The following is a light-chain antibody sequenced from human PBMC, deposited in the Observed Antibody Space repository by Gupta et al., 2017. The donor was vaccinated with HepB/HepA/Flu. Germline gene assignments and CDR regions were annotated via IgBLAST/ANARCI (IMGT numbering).Light chain of an antibody. CDR3: QSADNSSTYHLV. V-gene: IGLV3-25*03. J-gene: IGLJ2*01. CDR1: ALPKQY. CDR2: NDS. Sequence: SYELTQPPSVAVSPGQTARIPCSADALPKQYAYWYQQQPGQAPVLVIYNDSERPSGIPARFSGSSKGTTVTLITSGGQEEDEDDYYCQSADNSSTYHLVFGGGTKLTVL.